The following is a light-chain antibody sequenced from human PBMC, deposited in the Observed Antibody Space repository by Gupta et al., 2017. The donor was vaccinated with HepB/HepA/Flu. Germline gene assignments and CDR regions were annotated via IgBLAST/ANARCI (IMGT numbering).Light chain of an antibody. J-gene: IGKJ1*01. Sequence: DIQMTQSPSSVSASVGDRVTITCRPSQGISSQLVWYQQKAGNAPNLLIYGASSVQSGVPSRFSGSGSGTDFTLTISSLQPEDFATYNCQQRNTFPWAFGQGTKVEIK. V-gene: IGKV1-12*01. CDR2: GAS. CDR3: QQRNTFPWA. CDR1: QGISSQ.